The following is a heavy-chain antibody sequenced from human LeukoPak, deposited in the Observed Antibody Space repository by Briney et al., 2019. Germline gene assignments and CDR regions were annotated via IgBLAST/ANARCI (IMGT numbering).Heavy chain of an antibody. D-gene: IGHD5-18*01. V-gene: IGHV1-2*06. CDR3: ARAYTAVVEPHLDY. CDR1: GYTFTGYY. CDR2: INSNSGGT. Sequence: ASVKVSCKASGYTFTGYYMHWVRQAPGQGLEWMGRINSNSGGTNYAQKFQGRVTMTRDTSISTAYMKLSRLRSDDTAVYYCARAYTAVVEPHLDYWGQGTLVTVSS. J-gene: IGHJ4*02.